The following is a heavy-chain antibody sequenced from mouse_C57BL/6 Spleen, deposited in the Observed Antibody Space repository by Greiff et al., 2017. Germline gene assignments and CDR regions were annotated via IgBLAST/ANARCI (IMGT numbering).Heavy chain of an antibody. Sequence: VQLLQPGAGLVQPGASVKMSCKASGYTFTSYWISWVQQRPGQGLEWIGVIYHGSGSTNYNEKFKSKATLTVDTSSITAFMQLSSLTSDDSAVYYCARRGHSGQLSHGGWGPGTTLTASS. J-gene: IGHJ2*01. CDR3: ARRGHSGQLSHGG. V-gene: IGHV1-55*01. D-gene: IGHD3-2*02. CDR1: GYTFTSYW. CDR2: IYHGSGST.